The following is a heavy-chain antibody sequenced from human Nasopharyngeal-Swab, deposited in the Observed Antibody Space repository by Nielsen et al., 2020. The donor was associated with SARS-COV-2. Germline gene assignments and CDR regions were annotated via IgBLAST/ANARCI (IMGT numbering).Heavy chain of an antibody. Sequence: GESLKISCAASGFTFSRYWIHWVRQAPGKGLEYLSAISGDGATTHYADSLKGRFTISRDYSRNTVFLQLGSLTAEDKAVYFCARGTPGVPGVDYWGQGTLVTVSS. J-gene: IGHJ4*02. CDR1: GFTFSRYW. CDR2: ISGDGATT. D-gene: IGHD2-8*01. CDR3: ARGTPGVPGVDY. V-gene: IGHV3-64*02.